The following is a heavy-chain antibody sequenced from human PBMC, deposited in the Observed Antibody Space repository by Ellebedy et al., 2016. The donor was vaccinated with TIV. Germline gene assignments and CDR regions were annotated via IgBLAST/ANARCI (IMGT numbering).Heavy chain of an antibody. CDR3: ARSRLGGGHWYFDF. CDR1: GYTSTRYG. CDR2: IAVYNGHT. Sequence: ASVKVSXKVSGYTSTRYGMSWVRQAPGQGLEWMGWIAVYNGHTKYAQKFQDRDVMTTETATSTVYMELRSLRSDDTAVYYCARSRLGGGHWYFDFWGRGTLVTVSS. V-gene: IGHV1-18*01. J-gene: IGHJ2*01. D-gene: IGHD3-10*01.